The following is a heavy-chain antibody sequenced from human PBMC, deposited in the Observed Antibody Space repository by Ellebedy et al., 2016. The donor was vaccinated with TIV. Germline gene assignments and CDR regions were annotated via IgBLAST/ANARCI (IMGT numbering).Heavy chain of an antibody. D-gene: IGHD3-3*01. Sequence: SQTLSLTCAVSVGSFSGYYWSWIRQPPRKRLEWIGEINHSGSTNYNPSLKSRVTISVATSKNQFSLKLSSVTAADTAVYYCATQSYYGFWSGYYRGDNDAFDIWGQGTMVTVSS. CDR3: ATQSYYGFWSGYYRGDNDAFDI. J-gene: IGHJ3*02. CDR2: INHSGST. V-gene: IGHV4-34*01. CDR1: VGSFSGYY.